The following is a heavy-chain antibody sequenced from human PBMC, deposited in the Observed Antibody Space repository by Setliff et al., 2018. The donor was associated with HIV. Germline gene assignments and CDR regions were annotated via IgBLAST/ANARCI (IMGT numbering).Heavy chain of an antibody. CDR3: ARDDHYYDSGRFYSDWYFDL. CDR2: IIPIFGST. CDR1: GGTFSNYA. D-gene: IGHD3-10*01. J-gene: IGHJ2*01. V-gene: IGHV1-69*13. Sequence: GASVKVSCKASGGTFSNYAISWVRQAPGQGLEWMGGIIPIFGSTKYAQKFQDRVTITADESTYTADMELSSLRSEDTAVYYCARDDHYYDSGRFYSDWYFDLWGRGTLVTVSS.